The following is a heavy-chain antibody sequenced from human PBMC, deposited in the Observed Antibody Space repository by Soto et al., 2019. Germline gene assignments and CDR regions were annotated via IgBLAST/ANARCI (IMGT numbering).Heavy chain of an antibody. CDR3: ATLDGLSAAGTWGKLQH. V-gene: IGHV3-23*01. J-gene: IGHJ1*01. CDR1: GLTFNSYS. Sequence: EVQLLESGGGLVQPGGSLRLSCAASGLTFNSYSMTWVRQAPGQGLEWVSAISGTGERTYYADSVQGRFTISRDNSKSTVFLQLSSLRAEDTAVYYCATLDGLSAAGTWGKLQHWGQGTLVTFS. D-gene: IGHD6-13*01. CDR2: ISGTGERT.